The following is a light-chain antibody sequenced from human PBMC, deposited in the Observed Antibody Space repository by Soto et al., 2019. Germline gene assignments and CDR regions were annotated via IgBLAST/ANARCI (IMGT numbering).Light chain of an antibody. J-gene: IGLJ3*02. CDR1: SSDVGGYNY. Sequence: QSALTQPASVSGSPGQSITISCTGTSSDVGGYNYVSWYQQHPGKAPKLMIYDVSNQPSGVSNRFSGSKSGNTASLTISGLQAEDEADYYCSSYTSSSLLWVFGGGTKLTVL. V-gene: IGLV2-14*01. CDR3: SSYTSSSLLWV. CDR2: DVS.